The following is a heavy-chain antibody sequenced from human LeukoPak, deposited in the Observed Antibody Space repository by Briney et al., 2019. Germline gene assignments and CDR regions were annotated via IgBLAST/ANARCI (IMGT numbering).Heavy chain of an antibody. D-gene: IGHD4-17*01. J-gene: IGHJ5*02. CDR2: IKQDGSEK. CDR1: GFTFSGYW. CDR3: ARGPYGDYA. Sequence: GGSLRLSCAASGFTFSGYWMSWVRQAPGKGLECVANIKQDGSEKYYVDSVKGRFTISRDNAENSLFLQMNSLRAKDTVVYFCARGPYGDYAWGQGTLVTVSS. V-gene: IGHV3-7*01.